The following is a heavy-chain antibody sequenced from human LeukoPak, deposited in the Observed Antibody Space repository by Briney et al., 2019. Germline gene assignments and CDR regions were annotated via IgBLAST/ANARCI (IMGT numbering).Heavy chain of an antibody. J-gene: IGHJ5*02. CDR3: ARGDFWSGYWGP. D-gene: IGHD3-3*01. V-gene: IGHV1-2*02. CDR2: INPNSGGT. CDR1: GYTFTGYY. Sequence: ASVKVSCKASGYTFTGYYMHWVRQAPGQGLEWMGWINPNSGGTNYAQKFQGRVTMTRDTSIRTAYMELRRLRSDDTAVYYCARGDFWSGYWGPWGQGTLVTVSS.